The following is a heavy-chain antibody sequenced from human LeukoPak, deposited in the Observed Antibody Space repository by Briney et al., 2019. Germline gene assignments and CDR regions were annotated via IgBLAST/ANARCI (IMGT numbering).Heavy chain of an antibody. CDR1: GFTFSSYG. CDR2: IWYVGSNK. V-gene: IGHV3-33*01. D-gene: IGHD3-10*01. J-gene: IGHJ4*02. CDR3: ARDSSSMVRGVIISPDY. Sequence: GGSLRLSCAASGFTFSSYGMHWVRQAPGKGLEWVAVIWYVGSNKYYADSVKGRFTISRDDSKNTLYLQMNSLRAEDTAVYYCARDSSSMVRGVIISPDYWGQGTLVTVSS.